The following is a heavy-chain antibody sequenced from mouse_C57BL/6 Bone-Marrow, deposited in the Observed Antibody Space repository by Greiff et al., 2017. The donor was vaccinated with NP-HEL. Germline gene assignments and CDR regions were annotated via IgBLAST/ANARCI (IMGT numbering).Heavy chain of an antibody. CDR2: ISDGGSYT. J-gene: IGHJ4*01. CDR1: GFTFSSYA. CDR3: ARDGYYDYPYYYAMDY. Sequence: EVKLVESGGGLVKPGGSLKLSCAASGFTFSSYAMSWVRQTPEQRLEWVATISDGGSYTYYPDNVKGRFTISRDNAKNNLYLQLSHLKSEDTAMYYCARDGYYDYPYYYAMDYWGQGTSVTVSS. V-gene: IGHV5-4*01. D-gene: IGHD2-4*01.